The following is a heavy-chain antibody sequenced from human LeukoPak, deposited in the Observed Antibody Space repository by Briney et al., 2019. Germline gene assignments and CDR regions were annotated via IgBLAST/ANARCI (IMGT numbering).Heavy chain of an antibody. V-gene: IGHV1-8*01. J-gene: IGHJ4*02. CDR3: ARDDTMYSSGWPTY. D-gene: IGHD6-19*01. Sequence: ASVKVSCKXSGYTFTSYDINWVRQATGQGLEWMGWMNPNSGNTGYAQKFQGRVTMTRNTSISTAYMELSSLRSEDTAVYYCARDDTMYSSGWPTYWGQETLVTVSS. CDR2: MNPNSGNT. CDR1: GYTFTSYD.